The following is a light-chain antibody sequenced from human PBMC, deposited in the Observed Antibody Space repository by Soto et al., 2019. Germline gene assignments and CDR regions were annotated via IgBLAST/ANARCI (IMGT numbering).Light chain of an antibody. CDR2: LST. J-gene: IGKJ4*02. CDR1: QSLVHRNGYDS. V-gene: IGKV2-28*01. Sequence: IVLTQSPLSLPVTPGEPASISCRSSQSLVHRNGYDSLDWYLQKPGQSPQLLIYLSTHRVTGVHDRFSGSGLGRDFTLTISSVQTEDVGVYYCMQARKNGFTCGRGPKVEI. CDR3: MQARKNGFT.